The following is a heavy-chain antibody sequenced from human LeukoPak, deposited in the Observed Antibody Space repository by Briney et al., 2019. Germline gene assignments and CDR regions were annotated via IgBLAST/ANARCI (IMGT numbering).Heavy chain of an antibody. V-gene: IGHV3-23*01. J-gene: IGHJ4*02. D-gene: IGHD6-13*01. Sequence: PGGSLRLSCAASGFTFSSFAMSWVRQAPGKGLEWVTAINGRGLNTYYADSVKGRFTISRDNAKNSLYLQMNSLRAEDTAVYYCARDRIDSSIPGAQYYFDYWGQGTLVTVSS. CDR2: INGRGLNT. CDR3: ARDRIDSSIPGAQYYFDY. CDR1: GFTFSSFA.